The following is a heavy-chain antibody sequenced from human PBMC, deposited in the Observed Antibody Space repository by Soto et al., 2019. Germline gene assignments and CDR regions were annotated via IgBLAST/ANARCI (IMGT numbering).Heavy chain of an antibody. J-gene: IGHJ3*02. CDR2: INHSGST. D-gene: IGHD3-22*01. CDR1: GGSFSGFY. V-gene: IGHV4-34*01. CDR3: ARDWLYDSSGAPPPHAFDI. Sequence: SETLSDTCDVYGGSFSGFYWSWIRQPPGKGLEWIGEINHSGSTNYNPSLKSRVTISVDTSKNQFSLKLSSVTAADTAVYYCARDWLYDSSGAPPPHAFDIWGQGTMVT.